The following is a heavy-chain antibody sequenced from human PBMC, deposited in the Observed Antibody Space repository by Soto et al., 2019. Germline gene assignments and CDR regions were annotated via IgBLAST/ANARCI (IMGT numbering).Heavy chain of an antibody. CDR3: TRDSYDFWSGYYAFDI. CDR1: GFTFGDYA. V-gene: IGHV3-49*03. D-gene: IGHD3-3*01. J-gene: IGHJ3*02. CDR2: IRSKAYGGTT. Sequence: GGSLILSCTASGFTFGDYAMSWFRQAPGKGLEWVGFIRSKAYGGTTEYAASVKGRFTISRDDSKSIAYLQMNSLKTEDTAVYYCTRDSYDFWSGYYAFDIWGQGTMVTVSS.